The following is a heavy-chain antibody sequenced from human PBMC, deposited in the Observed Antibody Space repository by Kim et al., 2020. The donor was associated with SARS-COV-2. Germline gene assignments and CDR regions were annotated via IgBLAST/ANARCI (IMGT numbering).Heavy chain of an antibody. CDR2: IYYSGST. J-gene: IGHJ5*02. V-gene: IGHV4-30-4*01. Sequence: SETLSLTCTVSGGSISSGDYYWSWIRQPPGKGLEWIGYIYYSGSTYYNPSLKSRVTISVDTSKNQFSLKLSSVTAADTAVYYCARGITMVRGVPHNWFDPWGQGTLVTVSP. CDR3: ARGITMVRGVPHNWFDP. CDR1: GGSISSGDYY. D-gene: IGHD3-10*01.